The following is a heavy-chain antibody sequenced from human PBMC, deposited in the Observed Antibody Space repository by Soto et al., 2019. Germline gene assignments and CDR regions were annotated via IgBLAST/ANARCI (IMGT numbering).Heavy chain of an antibody. CDR1: GGSISSYY. CDR3: ARYSRPEFRNWFDP. Sequence: SQTLSLTCTVSGGSISSYYWSWIRQPPGKGLKWIGYIYYSGSTNYNPSLKSRVTISVDTSKNQFSLKLSSVTAADTAVYYCARYSRPEFRNWFDPWGQGTLVTVSS. V-gene: IGHV4-59*01. D-gene: IGHD2-15*01. J-gene: IGHJ5*02. CDR2: IYYSGST.